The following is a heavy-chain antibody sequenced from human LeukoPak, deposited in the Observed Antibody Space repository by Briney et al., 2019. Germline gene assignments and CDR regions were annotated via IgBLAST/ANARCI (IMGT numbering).Heavy chain of an antibody. CDR1: GFTFSSYG. J-gene: IGHJ1*01. V-gene: IGHV3-30*18. CDR3: ANSQWLAQYFQH. D-gene: IGHD6-19*01. CDR2: ISYDGSNK. Sequence: PGGSLRLSCAASGFTFSSYGMHWVRQAPGKGLEWVAVISYDGSNKYYADSVKGRFTISRDNSKNTLYLQMNSLRAEDTAVYYCANSQWLAQYFQHWGQGTLVTVSS.